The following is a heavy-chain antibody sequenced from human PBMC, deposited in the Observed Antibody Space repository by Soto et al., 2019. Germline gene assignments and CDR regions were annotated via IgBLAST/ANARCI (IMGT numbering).Heavy chain of an antibody. CDR1: GYTSSGSF. V-gene: IGHV1-2*04. CDR2: LNPNSGGT. CDR3: ARAPAAGKLTSYNSFDP. J-gene: IGHJ5*02. Sequence: ASVKVASTASGYTSSGSFVAGALQAPGQGLEWMGWLNPNSGGTKYAQKFQGWVTMTRDTSISTAYMELSRLRFDDTAVYYCARAPAAGKLTSYNSFDPWGHGTLLTVSS. D-gene: IGHD6-13*01.